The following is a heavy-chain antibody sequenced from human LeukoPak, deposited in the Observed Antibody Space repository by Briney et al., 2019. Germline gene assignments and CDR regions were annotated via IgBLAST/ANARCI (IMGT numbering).Heavy chain of an antibody. D-gene: IGHD3-22*01. Sequence: SETLSLTCTVSGGSISSSSYYWGWIRQPPGKGLEWIGEINHSGSTNYNPSLKSRVTISVDTSKNQFSLKLSSVTAADTAVYYCARQLGDSSGYYDYWGQGTLVTVSS. CDR3: ARQLGDSSGYYDY. CDR1: GGSISSSSYY. V-gene: IGHV4-39*01. J-gene: IGHJ4*02. CDR2: INHSGST.